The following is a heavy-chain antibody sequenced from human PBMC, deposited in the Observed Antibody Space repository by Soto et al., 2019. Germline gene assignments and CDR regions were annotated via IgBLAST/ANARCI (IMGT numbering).Heavy chain of an antibody. D-gene: IGHD5-12*01. V-gene: IGHV3-7*01. Sequence: EVQLVESGGTWVQPGASLRLSCAASGFTISSYWMSWVRQAPGKGLEWVANIKQDGSERYYMGSVNGRFTISRDNAKNSLYLQMSSLTVEDTAVYYCARWDNGYDFGGQGTLVTISS. J-gene: IGHJ4*02. CDR2: IKQDGSER. CDR1: GFTISSYW. CDR3: ARWDNGYDF.